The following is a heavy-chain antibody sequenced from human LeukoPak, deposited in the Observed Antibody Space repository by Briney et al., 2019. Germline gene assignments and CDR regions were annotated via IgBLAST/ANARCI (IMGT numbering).Heavy chain of an antibody. Sequence: GASVKVSCKASGYTFTSYDINWVRQATGQGLEWMGWMNPNSGNTGYAQKFQGRVTMTRNTSISTAYMELSSLRSEDTAVYYCARVLRQWLVEGMDVWGQGTTVTVSS. CDR1: GYTFTSYD. CDR3: ARVLRQWLVEGMDV. J-gene: IGHJ6*02. D-gene: IGHD6-19*01. V-gene: IGHV1-8*01. CDR2: MNPNSGNT.